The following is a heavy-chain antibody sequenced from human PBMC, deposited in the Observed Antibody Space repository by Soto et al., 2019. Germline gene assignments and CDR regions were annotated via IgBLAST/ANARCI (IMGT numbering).Heavy chain of an antibody. D-gene: IGHD4-17*01. V-gene: IGHV4-4*07. J-gene: IGHJ5*02. CDR1: GGSMSNYY. CDR3: AREGDYRTWFEP. CDR2: IYTTGST. Sequence: SDTLSLTCTVSGGSMSNYYWSWIRQPAGKGLEWIGRIYTTGSTHYNPSLKSRVTLSIDMSKNQFSLKLNSVTAADTAVYDCAREGDYRTWFEPWGPGTLVTVS.